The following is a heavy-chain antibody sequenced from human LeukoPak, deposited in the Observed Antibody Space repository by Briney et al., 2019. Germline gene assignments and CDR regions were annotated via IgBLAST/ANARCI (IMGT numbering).Heavy chain of an antibody. V-gene: IGHV4-59*01. J-gene: IGHJ4*02. CDR2: IHYSGTT. D-gene: IGHD2-15*01. CDR1: GDSINNYY. CDR3: VRSRGAY. Sequence: PSETLSLTCTVSGDSINNYYWSWIRQPPGKGLEWIGYIHYSGTTTYNPSLKSRVTISLGTSKIQFSLKLSSVTTADTAVYYCVRSRGAYWGQGILVTVSS.